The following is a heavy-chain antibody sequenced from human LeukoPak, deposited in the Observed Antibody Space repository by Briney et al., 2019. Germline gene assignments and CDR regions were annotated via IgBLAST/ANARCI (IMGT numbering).Heavy chain of an antibody. D-gene: IGHD3-22*01. CDR2: IYTSGST. CDR3: ARGGVGMIVPIF. Sequence: GGSLRLSCAASGLTGSHNYMSWVRQAPGNGLEWVSVIYTSGSTYYADSVKGRFTISRDNSKNTLWLQMNSLRAEDTAVYYCARGGVGMIVPIFWGQGTLVTVSS. V-gene: IGHV3-53*01. J-gene: IGHJ4*02. CDR1: GLTGSHNY.